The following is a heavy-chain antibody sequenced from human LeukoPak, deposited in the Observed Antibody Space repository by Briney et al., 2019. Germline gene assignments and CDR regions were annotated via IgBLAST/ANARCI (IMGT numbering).Heavy chain of an antibody. D-gene: IGHD2-8*01. CDR3: ARANCVNGVCYHFDY. V-gene: IGHV3-49*04. CDR1: GFTFCDYA. CDR2: IRKKGFGGTT. J-gene: IGHJ4*02. Sequence: TGRSLRLSCTASGFTFCDYAMSWVPQAPGEGLEWVGFIRKKGFGGTTEYGASVNGRFTILRDDSNNIAYLQMNNLKTEDTAVYYCARANCVNGVCYHFDYRGQGTLVTVSS.